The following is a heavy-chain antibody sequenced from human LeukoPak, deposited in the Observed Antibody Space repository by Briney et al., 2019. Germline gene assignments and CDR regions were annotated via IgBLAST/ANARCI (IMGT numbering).Heavy chain of an antibody. D-gene: IGHD2-2*01. CDR1: GGSISSYY. Sequence: SETLSLTCTVSGGSISSYYWSWIRQPAGKGLEWIGRIYTSGSTNYNPSLKSRVTMSVDTSKNQFSLKLSSVTAADTAVYYCARDNIYCSSTSCSEGTDYWGQGTLVTVSS. CDR3: ARDNIYCSSTSCSEGTDY. J-gene: IGHJ4*02. V-gene: IGHV4-4*07. CDR2: IYTSGST.